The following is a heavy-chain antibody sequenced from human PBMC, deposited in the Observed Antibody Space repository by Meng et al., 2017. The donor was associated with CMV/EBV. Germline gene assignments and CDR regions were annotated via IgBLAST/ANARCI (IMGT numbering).Heavy chain of an antibody. V-gene: IGHV3-30*04. J-gene: IGHJ4*02. CDR2: ISYDGSNK. CDR3: ARDRIAVAGTSGSFDY. D-gene: IGHD6-19*01. Sequence: GGSLRLSCAASGFTFSSYAMHWVRQAPGKGPEWVAVISYDGSNKYYADSVKGRFTISRDNSKNTLYLQMNSLRAEDTAVYYCARDRIAVAGTSGSFDYWGQGTLVTVSS. CDR1: GFTFSSYA.